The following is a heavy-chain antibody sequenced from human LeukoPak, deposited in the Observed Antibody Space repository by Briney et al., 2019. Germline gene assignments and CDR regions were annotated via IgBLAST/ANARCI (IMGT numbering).Heavy chain of an antibody. CDR3: ARDSPTSWYDYVWGSYRPFDY. V-gene: IGHV1-2*02. CDR2: INPNSGGT. Sequence: GASVKVSCKASGYTSTGYYMHWVRQAPGQGLEWMGWINPNSGGTNYAQKFQGRVTMTRDTSISTAYMELSRLRSDDTAVYYCARDSPTSWYDYVWGSYRPFDYWGQGTLVTVSS. J-gene: IGHJ4*02. D-gene: IGHD3-16*02. CDR1: GYTSTGYY.